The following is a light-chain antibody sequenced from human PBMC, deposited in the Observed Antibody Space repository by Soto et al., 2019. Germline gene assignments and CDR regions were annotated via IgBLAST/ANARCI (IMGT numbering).Light chain of an antibody. J-gene: IGKJ1*01. V-gene: IGKV3-20*01. Sequence: EVVLTQSPGTLSLSPGERATLSCRASRTVDGNYLAWYHQKPGQPPRLLIHSASTRAPGIPDRFSASGAGTDFTLTISRLEPEDSAVYYCQQYSASPRTFVPGTTVEIK. CDR3: QQYSASPRT. CDR1: RTVDGNY. CDR2: SAS.